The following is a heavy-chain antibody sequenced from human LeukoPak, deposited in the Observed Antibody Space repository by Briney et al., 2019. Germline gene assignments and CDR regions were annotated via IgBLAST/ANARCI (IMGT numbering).Heavy chain of an antibody. J-gene: IGHJ4*02. D-gene: IGHD5-12*01. V-gene: IGHV3-23*01. CDR3: AKDPSSGSSSEY. Sequence: PGGSLRLSCAASGFTFRSCAMSWVRQAPGMGLEWVSGISGSGDSTYYADSVKGRFTVSRDNSKNTLYLQMNSLRAEDTAIYYCAKDPSSGSSSEYWGQGTLVTVSS. CDR2: ISGSGDST. CDR1: GFTFRSCA.